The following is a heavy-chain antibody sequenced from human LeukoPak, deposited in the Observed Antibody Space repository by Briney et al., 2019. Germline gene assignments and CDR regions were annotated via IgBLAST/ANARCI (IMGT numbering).Heavy chain of an antibody. D-gene: IGHD6-19*01. CDR3: AGVGYSSVWSTYDY. Sequence: GGSLRLSCAASGFTFSSYAMHWVRQAPGKGLEWVAVISFDGSNKYYADPVKGRFTISRDNSKNTLYLQMNSLRAEDTAVYYCAGVGYSSVWSTYDYWGQGTLVTVSS. J-gene: IGHJ4*02. V-gene: IGHV3-30-3*01. CDR2: ISFDGSNK. CDR1: GFTFSSYA.